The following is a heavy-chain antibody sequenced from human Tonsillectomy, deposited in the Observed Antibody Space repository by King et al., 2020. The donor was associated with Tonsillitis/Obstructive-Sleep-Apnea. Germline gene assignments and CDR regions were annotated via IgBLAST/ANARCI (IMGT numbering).Heavy chain of an antibody. D-gene: IGHD5-18*01. CDR1: GDSISSYY. CDR3: AGEVGSYGSRNSYYYYYMDV. CDR2: IYYSGST. J-gene: IGHJ6*03. Sequence: QLQESGPGLVKPSETLSLTCTVSGDSISSYYWSWIRQPPGKGLEWIGYIYYSGSTNYNPSLKSRVTISLDTSKNQFSLKLSSVTAADTAVYYCAGEVGSYGSRNSYYYYYMDVWGKGTTVTVSS. V-gene: IGHV4-59*12.